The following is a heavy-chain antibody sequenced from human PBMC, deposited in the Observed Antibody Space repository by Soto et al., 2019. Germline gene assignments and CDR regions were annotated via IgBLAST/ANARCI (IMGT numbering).Heavy chain of an antibody. V-gene: IGHV3-23*01. Sequence: PGGSLRLSCAASGFTVRSYAMSWVRQAPGKGLEWVSAISGSGGSTYYADSVKGRFTSSRDNSKNTLYLQMNSLRAKDTAVYYCAKVPFTMIAVVTIIAYWAHGTLVTVS. D-gene: IGHD3-22*01. J-gene: IGHJ4*01. CDR2: ISGSGGST. CDR3: AKVPFTMIAVVTIIAY. CDR1: GFTVRSYA.